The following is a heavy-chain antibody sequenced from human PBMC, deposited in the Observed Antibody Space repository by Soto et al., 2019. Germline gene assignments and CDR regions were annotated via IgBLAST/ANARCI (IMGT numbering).Heavy chain of an antibody. J-gene: IGHJ4*02. D-gene: IGHD6-13*01. V-gene: IGHV4-34*01. CDR1: GGSFSDYY. CDR2: VNHRGST. Sequence: LSLTCAVYGGSFSDYYWSWIRQPPGKGLEWIGEVNHRGSTNYNPSLKSRVTISADTSKNQFSLKLRSVTAADTAVYYCARYRREAVAGYTLDNWGQGILVTVSS. CDR3: ARYRREAVAGYTLDN.